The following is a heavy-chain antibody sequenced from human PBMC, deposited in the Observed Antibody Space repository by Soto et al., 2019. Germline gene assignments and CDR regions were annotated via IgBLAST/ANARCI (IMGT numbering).Heavy chain of an antibody. D-gene: IGHD1-26*01. CDR1: GFTFSSYA. Sequence: LRLSCAASGFTFSSYAMSWVRQAPGKGLEWVSAISGSGGSTYHADSVKGRFTISRDNSKNTLFLQMNSLRAEDTAVYYCAKDSPYSASYKEDAFDIWGQGTMVTVSS. V-gene: IGHV3-23*01. CDR2: ISGSGGST. CDR3: AKDSPYSASYKEDAFDI. J-gene: IGHJ3*02.